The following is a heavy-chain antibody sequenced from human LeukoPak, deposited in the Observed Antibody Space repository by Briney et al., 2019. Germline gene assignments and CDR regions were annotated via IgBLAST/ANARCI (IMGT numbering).Heavy chain of an antibody. D-gene: IGHD5-18*01. Sequence: GGSLRLSCAASGFTFSTYAMSWVRQAPGKGLEWVSTIGGSGGSTYYADSVKGRFTISRDNSKNTLYLQMNSLRAEDTAVYYCAKGRAAMVNGNFDYWGQGTLVTVSS. CDR1: GFTFSTYA. V-gene: IGHV3-23*01. CDR3: AKGRAAMVNGNFDY. CDR2: IGGSGGST. J-gene: IGHJ4*02.